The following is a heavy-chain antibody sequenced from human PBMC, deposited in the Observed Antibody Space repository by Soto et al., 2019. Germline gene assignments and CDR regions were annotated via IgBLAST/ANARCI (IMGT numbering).Heavy chain of an antibody. CDR1: GSTFSSYA. V-gene: IGHV3-30-3*01. J-gene: IGHJ4*02. CDR2: ISYDGSNK. CDR3: APSVGATTSTFDY. D-gene: IGHD1-26*01. Sequence: PGGSLRLSCAASGSTFSSYAMHWVRQAPGKGLEWVAVISYDGSNKYYADSVKGRFTISRDNSKNTLYLQMNSLRAEDTAVYYCAPSVGATTSTFDYWGQGTLVTVSS.